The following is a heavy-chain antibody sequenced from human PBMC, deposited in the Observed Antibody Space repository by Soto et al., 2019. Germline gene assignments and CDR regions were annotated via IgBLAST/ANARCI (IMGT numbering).Heavy chain of an antibody. D-gene: IGHD3-3*01. CDR1: GFTFSSYS. V-gene: IGHV3-21*01. CDR2: ISSSSSYI. Sequence: EVQLVESGGGLVKPGGSLRLSCAASGFTFSSYSMNWVRQAPGKGLEWVSSISSSSSYIYYADSVKGRFTISRDNAKNSLYLQMNRLRAEDKAVYYCARESIFGVVGGGAFDIWGQGTMVTVSS. CDR3: ARESIFGVVGGGAFDI. J-gene: IGHJ3*02.